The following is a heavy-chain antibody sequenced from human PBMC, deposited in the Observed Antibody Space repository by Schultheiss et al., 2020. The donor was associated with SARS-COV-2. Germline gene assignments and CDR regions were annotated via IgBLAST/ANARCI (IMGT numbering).Heavy chain of an antibody. J-gene: IGHJ6*02. CDR2: ISYDTNNR. V-gene: IGHV3-30*03. CDR1: GFSFSNYG. Sequence: GGSLRLSCAASGFSFSNYGMHWVRQAPGKGLEWVAVISYDTNNRYYADSVKGRFTISRDNSKNTLYLQMNSLRAEDTAVYYCAREGGSYPLLHGMDVWGQGTTVTVSS. D-gene: IGHD1-26*01. CDR3: AREGGSYPLLHGMDV.